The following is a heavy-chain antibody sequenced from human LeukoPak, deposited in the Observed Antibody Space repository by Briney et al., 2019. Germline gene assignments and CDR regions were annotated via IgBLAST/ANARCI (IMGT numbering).Heavy chain of an antibody. CDR3: ASSKRGTYRFDAYGI. V-gene: IGHV3-7*01. CDR2: IRKDGKEI. D-gene: IGHD3-16*02. CDR1: GFTLSRYW. J-gene: IGHJ3*02. Sequence: PGGSLRLSCAASGFTLSRYWMSWVRQAPGRGLEWVANIRKDGKEIDYVDSVKGRFTISSDHAKRSINLQMSSLRVEDTAVYYCASSKRGTYRFDAYGIWGQGTMVTVSS.